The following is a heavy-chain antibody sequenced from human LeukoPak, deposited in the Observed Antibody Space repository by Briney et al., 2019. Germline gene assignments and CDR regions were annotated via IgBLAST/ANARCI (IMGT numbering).Heavy chain of an antibody. D-gene: IGHD6-13*01. CDR2: ISGSGYIT. V-gene: IGHV3-23*01. CDR3: AKDPAYSSSRLYYFDY. J-gene: IGHJ4*02. CDR1: GFTFRNYG. Sequence: GGSLRFSCAASGFTFRNYGMSWVRQAPGKGLEWVSAISGSGYITYYADSVRGRFTISRDNSNNTLYLQMNSLRAEDTAVYYCAKDPAYSSSRLYYFDYWGQGTLVTVSS.